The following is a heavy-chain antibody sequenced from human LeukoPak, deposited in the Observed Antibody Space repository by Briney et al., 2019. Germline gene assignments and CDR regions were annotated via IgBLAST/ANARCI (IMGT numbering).Heavy chain of an antibody. CDR3: AKDMGYCGGDCSGTNLRRRDYYGMDV. CDR2: ISGSGGST. Sequence: PGGSLRLSCAASGFTFSSYAMSWVRQAPGKGLEWVSAISGSGGSTYYADSVKGRFTISRDNSKNTLYLQMNSLRAEDTALYYCAKDMGYCGGDCSGTNLRRRDYYGMDVWGQGTTVTVSS. J-gene: IGHJ6*02. CDR1: GFTFSSYA. D-gene: IGHD2-21*02. V-gene: IGHV3-23*01.